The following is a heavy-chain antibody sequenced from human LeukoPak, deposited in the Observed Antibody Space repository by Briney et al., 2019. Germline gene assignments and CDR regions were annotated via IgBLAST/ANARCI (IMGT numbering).Heavy chain of an antibody. D-gene: IGHD3-22*01. CDR1: GFTFSSYA. CDR3: AKVHVIYYYDSSGPRSTNWFDP. J-gene: IGHJ5*02. Sequence: GRSLRLSCAASGFTFSSYAMHWVRQAPGKGLEWVAVISYDGSNKYYADSVKGRFTISRDNSKNTLYLQMNSLRAEDTAVYYCAKVHVIYYYDSSGPRSTNWFDPWGQGTLVTVSS. CDR2: ISYDGSNK. V-gene: IGHV3-30*14.